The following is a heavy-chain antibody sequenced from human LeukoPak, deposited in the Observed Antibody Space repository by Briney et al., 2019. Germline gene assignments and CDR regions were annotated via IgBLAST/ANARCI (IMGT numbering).Heavy chain of an antibody. J-gene: IGHJ3*02. V-gene: IGHV1-24*01. CDR1: GYTLTELS. Sequence: APVKVSCKVSGYTLTELSMHWVRQAPGKGLEWMGGFDPEDGETIYAQKFQGRVTMTEDTSTDAAYMELSSLRSEDTAVYYCATGPIAVAEDAFDIWGQGTMVTVSS. CDR2: FDPEDGET. D-gene: IGHD6-19*01. CDR3: ATGPIAVAEDAFDI.